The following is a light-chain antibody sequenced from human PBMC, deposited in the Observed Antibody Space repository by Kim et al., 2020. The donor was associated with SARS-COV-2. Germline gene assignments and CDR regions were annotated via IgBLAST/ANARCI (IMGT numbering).Light chain of an antibody. V-gene: IGLV2-23*02. CDR1: RSDVGSYNL. CDR2: EVS. CDR3: CSYAGSSTFV. Sequence: QSITLPCTGTRSDVGSYNLVSWYQQHPGKAPKLMIYEVSRRPSGVSNRFSGSKSGNTASLTISGLQAEDEADYYCCSYAGSSTFVFGGGTKVTVL. J-gene: IGLJ3*02.